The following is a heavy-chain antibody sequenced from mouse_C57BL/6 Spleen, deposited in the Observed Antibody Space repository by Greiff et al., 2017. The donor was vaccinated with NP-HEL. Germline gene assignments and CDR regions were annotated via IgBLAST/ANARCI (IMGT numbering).Heavy chain of an antibody. CDR1: GFNIKNTY. CDR2: IDPANGNT. D-gene: IGHD1-1*01. V-gene: IGHV14-3*01. Sequence: EVQLVESVAELVRPGASVKLSCTASGFNIKNTYMHWVKQRPEQGLEWIGRIDPANGNTKYAPKFQGKATITADASSNTAYLQLSSLTSEDTAIYYCARGTTVVAGFDYWGQGTTLTVSS. CDR3: ARGTTVVAGFDY. J-gene: IGHJ2*01.